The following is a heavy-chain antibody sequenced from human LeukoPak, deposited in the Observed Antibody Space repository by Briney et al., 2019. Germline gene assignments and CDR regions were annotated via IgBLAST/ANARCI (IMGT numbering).Heavy chain of an antibody. D-gene: IGHD1-26*01. CDR2: ISGSGGST. CDR1: GFTFSSYA. V-gene: IGHV3-23*01. Sequence: PGVSLRLSCAASGFTFSSYAMSWVRQAPGKGLEGVSAISGSGGSTYCADSVKGRFTISRDNSKNTLYLQMNSLRAEDTAVYYCAKWARPESGSYFCFDYWGQGTLVTVSS. CDR3: AKWARPESGSYFCFDY. J-gene: IGHJ4*02.